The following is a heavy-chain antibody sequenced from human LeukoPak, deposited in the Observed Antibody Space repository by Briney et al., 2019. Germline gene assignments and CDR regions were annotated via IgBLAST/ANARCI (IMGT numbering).Heavy chain of an antibody. J-gene: IGHJ4*02. D-gene: IGHD3-10*01. V-gene: IGHV1-2*02. CDR1: GYTFTGYY. CDR2: INPNSGGT. Sequence: ASVKVSCKASGYTFTGYYMHWVRQAPGQGLEWMGWINPNSGGTNYAQKFQGRVTMTRDTSISTAYMELSRLRSDDTAVYYCARDGGDIYYGSGSPGYYFDYWGQGTLVTVSS. CDR3: ARDGGDIYYGSGSPGYYFDY.